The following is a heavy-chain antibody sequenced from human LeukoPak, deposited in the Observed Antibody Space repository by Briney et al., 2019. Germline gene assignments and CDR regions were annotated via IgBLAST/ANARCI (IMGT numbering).Heavy chain of an antibody. CDR3: ARGGTVFDY. V-gene: IGHV4-34*01. CDR2: INHNEST. J-gene: IGHJ4*02. Sequence: PSETLSLTGAVYGGSFSGYYWSWIRQPPGKGLEWIGEINHNESTNYNPSLKSRVTISVDTSKNQFSLKLISMTAAGTAVYYCARGGTVFDYWGQGTLVTVS. CDR1: GGSFSGYY. D-gene: IGHD4-17*01.